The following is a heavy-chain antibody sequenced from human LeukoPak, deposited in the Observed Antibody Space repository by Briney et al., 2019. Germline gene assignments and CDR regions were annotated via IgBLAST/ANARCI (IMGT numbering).Heavy chain of an antibody. CDR2: ISYDGGHK. D-gene: IGHD5-24*01. V-gene: IGHV3-30*04. CDR1: GFPFSKFA. Sequence: GGSLRLSCAVSGFPFSKFAMHWVRQAPGKGLEWVAVISYDGGHKYFGDSVKGRFTISRDNSKNTLYLQMNSLRTEDTAVYYCARANREMARTISGYWGQGTLVTVSS. J-gene: IGHJ4*02. CDR3: ARANREMARTISGY.